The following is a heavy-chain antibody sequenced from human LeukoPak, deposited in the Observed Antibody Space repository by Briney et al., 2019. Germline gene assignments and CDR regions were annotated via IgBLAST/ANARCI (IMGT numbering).Heavy chain of an antibody. CDR1: GFTFSSYA. CDR3: AKSSSKVVPAAIKDY. Sequence: GGSLRLSCAASGFTFSSYAMSWVRQAPGKGLEWVSAISGSGGSTYYADSMKGRFTISRDNSKNTLYLQMNSLRAEDTAVYYCAKSSSKVVPAAIKDYWGQGTLVTVSS. CDR2: ISGSGGST. J-gene: IGHJ4*02. D-gene: IGHD2-2*01. V-gene: IGHV3-23*01.